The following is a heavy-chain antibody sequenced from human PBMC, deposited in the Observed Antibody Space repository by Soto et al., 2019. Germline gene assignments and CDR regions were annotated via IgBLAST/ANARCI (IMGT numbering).Heavy chain of an antibody. Sequence: QVQLVQSGAEVKKPGASVKVSCKASGYTFTSYAMHXXXQAPGQRLEWMGWINAGNGNTKYSQKFQGRVTITRDTXXXXXXXXXXXXXXXXXXXXXXXXXXXGPIGWFDPWGQGTLVTVSS. CDR3: XXXXXGPIGWFDP. CDR2: INAGNGNT. D-gene: IGHD2-15*01. V-gene: IGHV1-3*01. J-gene: IGHJ5*02. CDR1: GYTFTSYA.